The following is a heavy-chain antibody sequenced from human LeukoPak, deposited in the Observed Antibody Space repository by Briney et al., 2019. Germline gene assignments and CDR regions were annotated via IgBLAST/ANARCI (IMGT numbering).Heavy chain of an antibody. J-gene: IGHJ6*03. V-gene: IGHV4-34*01. Sequence: SETLSLTCAVYGGSFSDFYCTWIRQPPEKGLEWIGEINHSGNTKHNPSLKSRVTILLDTSKNQFSLKVRSVTAADTAVYYCATTRGVITLDGYHYYIDVWGKGTTVTVSS. D-gene: IGHD3-10*01. CDR2: INHSGNT. CDR1: GGSFSDFY. CDR3: ATTRGVITLDGYHYYIDV.